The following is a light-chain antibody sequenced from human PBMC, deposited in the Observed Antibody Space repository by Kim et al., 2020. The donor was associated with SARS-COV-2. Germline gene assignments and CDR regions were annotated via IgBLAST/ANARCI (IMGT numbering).Light chain of an antibody. CDR1: SGHSSSV. CDR3: QTWGSGIVV. V-gene: IGLV4-69*01. CDR2: LNSDGSH. Sequence: ASVKLPCPLSSGHSSSVIAWHQQQPGKGPRFLMKLNSDGSHMKGDGIPDRFSGSNSGAERYLTISGLQSEDEGAYYCQTWGSGIVVFGGGTQLTVL. J-gene: IGLJ2*01.